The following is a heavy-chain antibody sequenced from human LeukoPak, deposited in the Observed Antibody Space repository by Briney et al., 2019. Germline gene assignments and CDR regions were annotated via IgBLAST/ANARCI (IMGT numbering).Heavy chain of an antibody. CDR1: GFTFSNYG. CDR3: AKDSGSSWFGGDSM. V-gene: IGHV3-30*18. D-gene: IGHD3-10*01. J-gene: IGHJ4*02. Sequence: GGSLRLSCAASGFTFSNYGLHWVRQAPGKGLEWVALISYDGYNKNYADSVKGRFTISRVDSKNTLYLQMNSLSAEDTAVYFCAKDSGSSWFGGDSMWGQGTLVIVSS. CDR2: ISYDGYNK.